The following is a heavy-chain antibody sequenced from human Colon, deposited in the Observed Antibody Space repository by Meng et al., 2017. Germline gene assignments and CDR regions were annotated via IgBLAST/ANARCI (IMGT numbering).Heavy chain of an antibody. CDR3: ARVGFDSSAFYFDF. J-gene: IGHJ4*02. CDR2: IIPIVGKA. D-gene: IGHD6-19*01. V-gene: IGHV1-69*06. Sequence: QGEVQESGAEVKKPGSSVKVSCKASGDTFTSHGISWVRQAPGQGLEWMGGIIPIVGKANYAQHFQGRVTITADKSTSTAYMELNSMRSEDTAMYYCARVGFDSSAFYFDFWGQGTLVTVSS. CDR1: GDTFTSHG.